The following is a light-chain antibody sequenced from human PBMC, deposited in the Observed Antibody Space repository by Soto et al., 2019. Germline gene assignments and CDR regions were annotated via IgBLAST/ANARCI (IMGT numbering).Light chain of an antibody. CDR1: QSISTY. CDR2: TAS. Sequence: DIQMTQSPSSLSASVGDRVTLTCRASQSISTYLNWYQQKPGKAPNLLIYTASSLESGVPSRFSGGGSGTDFTLTISSLQPEDFATYFCQQRYSRPRTFGQGTKVDIK. CDR3: QQRYSRPRT. J-gene: IGKJ1*01. V-gene: IGKV1-39*01.